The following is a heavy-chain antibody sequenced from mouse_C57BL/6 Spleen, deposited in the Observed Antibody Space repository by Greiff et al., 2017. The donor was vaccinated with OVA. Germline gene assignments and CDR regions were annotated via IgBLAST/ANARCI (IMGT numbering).Heavy chain of an antibody. CDR3: AILYYYGSRAFDY. V-gene: IGHV1-80*01. Sequence: KQSGAELVKPGASVKISCKASGYAFSSYWMNWVKQRPGKGLEWIGQIYPGDGDTNYNGKFKGKATLTADKSSSTAYMQLSSLTSEDSAVYFCAILYYYGSRAFDYWGQGTTLTVSS. CDR2: IYPGDGDT. D-gene: IGHD1-1*01. J-gene: IGHJ2*01. CDR1: GYAFSSYW.